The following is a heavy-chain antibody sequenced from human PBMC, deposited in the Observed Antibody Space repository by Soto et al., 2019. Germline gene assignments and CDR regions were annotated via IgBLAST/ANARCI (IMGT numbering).Heavy chain of an antibody. D-gene: IGHD2-21*02. CDR3: ARDRDCGGDCYSYGMDV. V-gene: IGHV1-69*08. J-gene: IGHJ6*02. CDR2: IIPILGIA. Sequence: QVQLVQSGAEVKKPGSSVKVSCKASGGTFSSYTISWVRQAPGQGLEWMGRIIPILGIANYAQKFQGRVKINADKSTSTAYMELSSLRSEDTAVYYCARDRDCGGDCYSYGMDVWGQGTTVTVSS. CDR1: GGTFSSYT.